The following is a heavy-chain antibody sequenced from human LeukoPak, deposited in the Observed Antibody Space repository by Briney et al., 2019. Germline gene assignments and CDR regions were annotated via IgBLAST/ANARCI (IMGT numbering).Heavy chain of an antibody. CDR2: ISSSSSYI. CDR3: ARVNPRSHAFDI. V-gene: IGHV3-21*01. D-gene: IGHD1-14*01. J-gene: IGHJ3*02. Sequence: GGSLRLSCAASGFAFSSYSMNWVRQAPGKGLGWVSSISSSSSYIYYADSVKGRFTISRDNAKNSLYLQMNSLRAEDTAVYYCARVNPRSHAFDIWGQGTMVTVSS. CDR1: GFAFSSYS.